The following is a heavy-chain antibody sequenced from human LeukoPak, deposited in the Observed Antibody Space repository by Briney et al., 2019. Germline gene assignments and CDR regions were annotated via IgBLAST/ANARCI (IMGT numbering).Heavy chain of an antibody. CDR2: IYYSGST. CDR3: ARVMRYGDYSRWFDP. CDR1: GGSISSYY. J-gene: IGHJ5*02. V-gene: IGHV4-59*01. D-gene: IGHD4-17*01. Sequence: SETLSLTCTVSGGSISSYYWSWIRQPPGKGLEWIGYIYYSGSTNYNPSLKSRVTISVDTSKNQFSLKLSSVTAADTAVYYCARVMRYGDYSRWFDPWGQGTLVTVSS.